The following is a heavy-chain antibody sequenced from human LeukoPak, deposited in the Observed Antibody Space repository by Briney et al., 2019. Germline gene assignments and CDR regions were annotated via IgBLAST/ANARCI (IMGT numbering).Heavy chain of an antibody. Sequence: GGSLRLSCEASGFAFSPYWASWVRQAPGKGLEWVANINQDGNSQNYVDSVRGRFTISKDNAKNSVYLQMNSLRVADTAVYYCAGSLWPEDYWGQGILVTVSS. V-gene: IGHV3-7*01. D-gene: IGHD2-21*01. CDR3: AGSLWPEDY. CDR1: GFAFSPYW. CDR2: INQDGNSQ. J-gene: IGHJ4*02.